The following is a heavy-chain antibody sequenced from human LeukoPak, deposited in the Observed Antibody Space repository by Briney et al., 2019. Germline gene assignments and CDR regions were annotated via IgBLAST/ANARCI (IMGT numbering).Heavy chain of an antibody. D-gene: IGHD3-10*01. CDR3: STLWYGA. CDR2: IKSKTDGGTS. Sequence: GGSLRLSCAPSEFTFTNAWRYWVGQAPGKGLEWVGRIKSKTDGGTSDYAAPVTGRFTISRDDSKSTLYLEMNSLKTEDTGVYYCSTLWYGAWGQGTLVTVSS. V-gene: IGHV3-15*01. J-gene: IGHJ5*02. CDR1: EFTFTNAW.